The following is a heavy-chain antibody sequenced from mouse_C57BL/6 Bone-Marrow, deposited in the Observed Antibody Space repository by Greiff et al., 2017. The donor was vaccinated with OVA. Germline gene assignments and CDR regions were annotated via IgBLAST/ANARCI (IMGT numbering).Heavy chain of an antibody. Sequence: VQLQQPGAELVKPGASVQLSCKASGYTFTSYWMHWVKQRPGRGLEWIGRIDPNSGGTKYNEKFKSKATLTVDKPSSTAYMQLSSLTSEDSAVYYCARGKGLWWGYFDVWGTGTTVTVSS. CDR3: ARGKGLWWGYFDV. D-gene: IGHD1-1*02. J-gene: IGHJ1*03. V-gene: IGHV1-72*01. CDR1: GYTFTSYW. CDR2: IDPNSGGT.